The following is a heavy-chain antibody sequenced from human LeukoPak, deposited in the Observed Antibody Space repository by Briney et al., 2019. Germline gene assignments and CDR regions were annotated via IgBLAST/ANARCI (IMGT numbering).Heavy chain of an antibody. CDR2: ICGSGGST. CDR1: GFAFSSYA. V-gene: IGHV3-23*01. D-gene: IGHD2-2*02. CDR3: AKGNIIGCYTALDY. J-gene: IGHJ4*02. Sequence: GGSLRLSCAASGFAFSSYAMSWARQAPGKGLEWVSVICGSGGSTYYADSVKGRFTISRDNSKNTLYLQMNSLRAEDTAIYYCAKGNIIGCYTALDYWGQGTLVTVSS.